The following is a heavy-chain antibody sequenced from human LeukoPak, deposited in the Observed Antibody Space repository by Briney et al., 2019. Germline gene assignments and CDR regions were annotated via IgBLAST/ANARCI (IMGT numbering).Heavy chain of an antibody. CDR1: GFTFGSYA. D-gene: IGHD6-19*01. V-gene: IGHV3-23*01. CDR3: GKTTTGYSSGQKPAWPVDY. J-gene: IGHJ4*02. Sequence: PGGSLRLSCVASGFTFGSYAMYWVRQAPGKGLEWVAGIFGSGGSAHYADSAKGRFTISRDNSKNTVYLQINSLRAEDTAVYYCGKTTTGYSSGQKPAWPVDYWGQGTLVTVSS. CDR2: IFGSGGSA.